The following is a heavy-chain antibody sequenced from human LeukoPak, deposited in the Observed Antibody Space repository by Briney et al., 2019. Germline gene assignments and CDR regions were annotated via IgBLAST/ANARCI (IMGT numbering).Heavy chain of an antibody. Sequence: SETLSLTCTVSGGSISSGSYYWGWIRQPPGKGLEWIGSIYYSGSTYYNPSLKSRVTISVDTSKNQFSLKLSSVTAADTAVYYCVRYSGYDRTGSFDYWGQGTLVTVSS. D-gene: IGHD5-12*01. V-gene: IGHV4-39*01. CDR2: IYYSGST. CDR3: VRYSGYDRTGSFDY. J-gene: IGHJ4*02. CDR1: GGSISSGSYY.